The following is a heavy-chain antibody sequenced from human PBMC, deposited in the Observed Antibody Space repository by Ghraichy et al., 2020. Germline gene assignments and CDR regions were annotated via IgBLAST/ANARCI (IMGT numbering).Heavy chain of an antibody. CDR3: AKDIGRRWLRLVDYYYMDV. V-gene: IGHV3-43*02. CDR1: GFTFDDYA. D-gene: IGHD5-24*01. J-gene: IGHJ6*03. Sequence: GGSLRLSCAASGFTFDDYAMHWVRQAPGKGLEWVSLISGDGGSTYYADSVKGRFTISRDNSKNSLYLQMNSLRAEDTALYYCAKDIGRRWLRLVDYYYMDVWGKGTTVTVSS. CDR2: ISGDGGST.